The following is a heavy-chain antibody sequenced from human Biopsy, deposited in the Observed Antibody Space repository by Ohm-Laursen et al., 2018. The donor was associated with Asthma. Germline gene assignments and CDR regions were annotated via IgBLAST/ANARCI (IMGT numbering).Heavy chain of an antibody. V-gene: IGHV1-3*01. J-gene: IGHJ3*01. Sequence: GASVKVSCKAYGYTFIHFAIHWVRQVPGQRLEWMGWINAGDGNTKYSQKFQGRVTITRDTSASTAYMELRSLRSEDTAMYYCARTYYDFLTGQVNDAFALWGQGTMVTVSS. D-gene: IGHD3-9*01. CDR3: ARTYYDFLTGQVNDAFAL. CDR2: INAGDGNT. CDR1: GYTFIHFA.